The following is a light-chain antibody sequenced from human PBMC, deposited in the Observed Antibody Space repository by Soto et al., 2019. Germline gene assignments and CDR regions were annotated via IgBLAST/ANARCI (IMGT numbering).Light chain of an antibody. V-gene: IGLV2-14*01. CDR2: EVF. CDR3: CSYTTTSTYV. Sequence: QSALTQPASVSGSPGQSITISCTGTSSDVGGYSYVSWYQQHPGKVPKLMIYEVFRRPSGISDRFSGSKSGNTASLTISGLQAEDEADYYCCSYTTTSTYVFGGGTKLTVL. CDR1: SSDVGGYSY. J-gene: IGLJ2*01.